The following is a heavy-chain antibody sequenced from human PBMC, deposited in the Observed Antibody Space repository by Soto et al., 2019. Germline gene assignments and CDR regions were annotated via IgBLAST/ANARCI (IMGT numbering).Heavy chain of an antibody. V-gene: IGHV3-23*01. CDR2: ITGSGGKT. CDR3: AQCALEWLITSFAY. J-gene: IGHJ4*02. Sequence: EVHLLEPGGGLVQPGGALRLSCAAAGFTFSNYAMTWVRQAPGRGLAWVAAITGSGGKTYSANSVKGRFTVSRDNSKNTLYLQMNNLRAEDTAVYYCAQCALEWLITSFAYWGQGSLVAVSS. D-gene: IGHD5-12*01. CDR1: GFTFSNYA.